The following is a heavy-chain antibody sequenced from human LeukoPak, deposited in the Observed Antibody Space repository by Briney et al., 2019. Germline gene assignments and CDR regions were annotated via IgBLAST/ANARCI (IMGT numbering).Heavy chain of an antibody. D-gene: IGHD5-12*01. CDR3: AREGSDSAYDYYY. Sequence: SETLSLTCTVSGGSISSYYWSWIRQPAGKGLEWIGRISTSGSTTYKPSLKSRVTVSVDTSKNQFSLKLSSVIAADTAVYYCAREGSDSAYDYYYWGQGTLVTVSS. CDR2: ISTSGST. V-gene: IGHV4-4*07. CDR1: GGSISSYY. J-gene: IGHJ4*02.